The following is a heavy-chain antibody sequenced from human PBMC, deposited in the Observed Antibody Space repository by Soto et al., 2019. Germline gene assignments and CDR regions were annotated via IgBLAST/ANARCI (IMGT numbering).Heavy chain of an antibody. CDR2: INAGNGNT. V-gene: IGHV1-3*05. J-gene: IGHJ4*02. CDR3: ARESKRIAVAGTFDY. Sequence: QVQLVQSGAEEKKPGASVKVSCKASGYTFTSYAMHWVRQAPGQRLEWMGWINAGNGNTKYSQKFQGRVTITRDTSASTAYMELSSLRSEDTAVYYCARESKRIAVAGTFDYWGQGTLVTVSS. D-gene: IGHD6-19*01. CDR1: GYTFTSYA.